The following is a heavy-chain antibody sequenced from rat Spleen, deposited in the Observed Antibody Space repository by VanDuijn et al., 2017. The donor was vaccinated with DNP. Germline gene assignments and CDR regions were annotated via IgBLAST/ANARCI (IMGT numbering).Heavy chain of an antibody. CDR1: GFTFSDYY. Sequence: EVQLVESGGGLVQPGRSLKLSCAASGFTFSDYYMAWVRQAPTKGLDWVAYIGYDGGSPIYRNSVKGRFTMSRDIARNTLYLQMNSLRSEDTATYYCARHVLPLRVWDYWGQGVMVTVSS. J-gene: IGHJ2*01. V-gene: IGHV5-22*01. CDR3: ARHVLPLRVWDY. D-gene: IGHD1-4*01. CDR2: IGYDGGSP.